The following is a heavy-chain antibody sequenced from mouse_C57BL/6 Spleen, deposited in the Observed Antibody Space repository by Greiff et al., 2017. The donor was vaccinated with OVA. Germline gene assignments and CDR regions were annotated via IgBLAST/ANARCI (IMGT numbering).Heavy chain of an antibody. CDR2: IDPSDSYT. V-gene: IGHV1-50*01. J-gene: IGHJ3*01. CDR3: ARALDSAGYEAFAY. CDR1: GYTFTSYW. Sequence: QVQLQQPGAELVKPGASVKLSCKASGYTFTSYWMQWVKQRPGQGLEWIGEIDPSDSYTNSNQKFKGKATLTVDTSSSTAYMQLSSLTSEDSAVYYCARALDSAGYEAFAYWGQGTLVTVSA. D-gene: IGHD3-2*02.